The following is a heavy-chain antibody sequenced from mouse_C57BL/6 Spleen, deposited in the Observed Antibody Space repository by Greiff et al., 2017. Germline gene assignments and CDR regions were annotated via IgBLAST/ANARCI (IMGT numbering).Heavy chain of an antibody. CDR2: IDPETGGT. CDR1: GYTFTDYE. V-gene: IGHV1-15*01. D-gene: IGHD1-1*01. J-gene: IGHJ2*01. CDR3: ARGITTVVEYFDD. Sequence: QVQLQQSGAELVRPGASVTLSCKASGYTFTDYEMHWVKQTPVHGLEWIGAIDPETGGTAYNQKFKGKAILTADKSSSTAYMELRSLTSEDSAVYYWARGITTVVEYFDDWGKGTTLTVSS.